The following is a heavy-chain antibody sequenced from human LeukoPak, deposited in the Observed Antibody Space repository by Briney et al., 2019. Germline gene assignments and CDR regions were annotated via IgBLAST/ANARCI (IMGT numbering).Heavy chain of an antibody. CDR2: IKQDGSEK. V-gene: IGHV3-7*01. Sequence: PGGSLRLSCAASGFTFSSYWMSWVRQAPGKGLEWVANIKQDGSEKYYVDSVKGRFTISRDNAKNSLYLQMNSLRAEDTAVYYCAKDGVSSSVVLGADQWGQGTLVIVSS. CDR3: AKDGVSSSVVLGADQ. D-gene: IGHD3-16*01. J-gene: IGHJ4*02. CDR1: GFTFSSYW.